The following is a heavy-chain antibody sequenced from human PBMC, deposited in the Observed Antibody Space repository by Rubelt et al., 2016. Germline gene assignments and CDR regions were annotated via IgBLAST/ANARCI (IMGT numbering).Heavy chain of an antibody. V-gene: IGHV1-69*06. D-gene: IGHD6-13*01. Sequence: QVQLVQSGAEVKKPGSSVKVSCKASGGTFSSYAISWVRQAPGQGLEWMGGIIPLFGTANYAQKFQGRVTITADKSTSTAYMELSSLRSEDTAVYYCARDRLHSSSWMGGKDNNWFDPWGQGTLVTVSS. CDR3: ARDRLHSSSWMGGKDNNWFDP. CDR2: IIPLFGTA. CDR1: GGTFSSYA. J-gene: IGHJ5*02.